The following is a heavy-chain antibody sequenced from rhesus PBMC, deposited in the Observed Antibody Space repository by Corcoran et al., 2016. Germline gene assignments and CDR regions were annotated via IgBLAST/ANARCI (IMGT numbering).Heavy chain of an antibody. D-gene: IGHD1-20*01. CDR1: GFTFSSYW. Sequence: EVQLVESGGGLAKPGGSLRLSCAASGFTFSSYWMNGVRQPPGNGLEWVSSINSGGGSTYYADSLQGRFTISRDNSKNTLSLQMNSLRAEDTAVYYCAKDRGYSWNNGGLDSWGQGVVVTVSS. J-gene: IGHJ6*01. CDR2: INSGGGST. CDR3: AKDRGYSWNNGGLDS. V-gene: IGHV3S42*01.